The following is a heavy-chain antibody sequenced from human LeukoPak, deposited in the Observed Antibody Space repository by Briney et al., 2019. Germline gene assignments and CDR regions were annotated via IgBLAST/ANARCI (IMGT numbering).Heavy chain of an antibody. CDR1: GFTFSSYA. CDR2: ISGSGGST. V-gene: IGHV3-23*01. D-gene: IGHD6-13*01. J-gene: IGHJ5*02. Sequence: GGSLRLSCAASGFTFSSYAMSWVRQAPGKGLEWVSAISGSGGSTYYADSVKGRSTISRDNSKNTLYLQMNSLRAEDTAVYYCAKSSSSWYRNWFDPWGQGTLVTVSS. CDR3: AKSSSSWYRNWFDP.